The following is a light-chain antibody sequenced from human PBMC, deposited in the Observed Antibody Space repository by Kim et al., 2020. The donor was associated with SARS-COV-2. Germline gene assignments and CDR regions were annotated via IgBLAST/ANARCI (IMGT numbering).Light chain of an antibody. CDR2: GAS. CDR3: QQYNNWPLLG. Sequence: EIVMTQSPATLSVSPGERATLSCRASQSVSSNLAWYQQKPGQAPRLLIYGASTRATGIPARFSGSGSGTEFTLTISSLQSEDFAVYYCQQYNNWPLLGFGQGTKVEIK. J-gene: IGKJ1*01. CDR1: QSVSSN. V-gene: IGKV3-15*01.